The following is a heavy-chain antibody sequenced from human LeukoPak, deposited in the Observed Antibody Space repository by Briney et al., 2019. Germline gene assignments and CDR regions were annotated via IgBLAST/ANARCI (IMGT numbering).Heavy chain of an antibody. D-gene: IGHD5-12*01. Sequence: ASVKVSCKASGYTFTSYYIHWVRQAPGQGLEWMAIINLSGSSTNYAQKFQGRVTMTRDTSTSTVYMELSSLRSEDTAVYYCAREGEDSGFTMGAFDIWGQGTMVTVSS. CDR2: INLSGSST. V-gene: IGHV1-46*01. CDR3: AREGEDSGFTMGAFDI. CDR1: GYTFTSYY. J-gene: IGHJ3*02.